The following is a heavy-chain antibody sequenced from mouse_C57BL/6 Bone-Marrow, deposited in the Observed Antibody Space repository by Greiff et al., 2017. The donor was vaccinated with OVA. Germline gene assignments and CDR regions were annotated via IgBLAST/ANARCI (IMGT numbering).Heavy chain of an antibody. CDR2: IDPSDSYT. J-gene: IGHJ1*03. Sequence: QVQLQQSGAELVMPGASVKLSCKASGYTFTSYWMHWVKQRPGQGLEWIGEIDPSDSYTNYNQKFKGKSTLTVDKSSSTAYMQLSSLTSEDSAVYYCAGERYYGNYGASYWYFDVWGTGTTVTVSS. D-gene: IGHD2-1*01. V-gene: IGHV1-69*01. CDR1: GYTFTSYW. CDR3: AGERYYGNYGASYWYFDV.